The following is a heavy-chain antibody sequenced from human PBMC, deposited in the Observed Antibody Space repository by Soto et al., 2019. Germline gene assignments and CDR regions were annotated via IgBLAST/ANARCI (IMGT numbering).Heavy chain of an antibody. CDR2: ISYDGSKT. D-gene: IGHD4-4*01. V-gene: IGHV3-30*04. Sequence: QVQLVESGGGVVQPGRSLRHSCAASAFTFRSYTMHWVRQAPGKGLEWVATISYDGSKTNYADSVRGRFTISRDNSKSTLFLQMDSLRPEDTAVYSCARDRDSSYFPPPYYFDSWGQGTLVTVSS. J-gene: IGHJ4*02. CDR3: ARDRDSSYFPPPYYFDS. CDR1: AFTFRSYT.